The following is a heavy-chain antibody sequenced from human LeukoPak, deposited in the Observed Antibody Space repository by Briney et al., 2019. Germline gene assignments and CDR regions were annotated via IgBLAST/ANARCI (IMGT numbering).Heavy chain of an antibody. Sequence: GGSLRLSCAASGFTFSSYAMSWVRQAPGKGPVWVSRINSDGSSTSYADSVKGRFTISRDNAKNTLYLQMNSLRAEDTAVYYCTRERWLDYWGQGTLVTVSS. CDR1: GFTFSSYA. CDR2: INSDGSST. V-gene: IGHV3-74*01. J-gene: IGHJ4*02. CDR3: TRERWLDY. D-gene: IGHD5-24*01.